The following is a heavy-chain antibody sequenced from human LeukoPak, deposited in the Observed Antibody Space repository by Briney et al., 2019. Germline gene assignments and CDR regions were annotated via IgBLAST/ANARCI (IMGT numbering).Heavy chain of an antibody. CDR3: ARGPDTAMVHFDY. D-gene: IGHD5-18*01. J-gene: IGHJ4*02. CDR2: IYYSGST. Sequence: SETLSLTCTVSGGSISSSSYYWGWIRQPPGKGLEWIGSIYYSGSTNYNPSLKSRVTISVDTSKNQFSLKLSSVTAADTAVYYCARGPDTAMVHFDYWGQGTLVTVSS. CDR1: GGSISSSSYY. V-gene: IGHV4-39*07.